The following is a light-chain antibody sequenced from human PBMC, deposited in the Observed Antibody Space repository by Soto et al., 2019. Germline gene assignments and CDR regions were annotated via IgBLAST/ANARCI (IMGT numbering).Light chain of an antibody. CDR2: AAS. CDR3: QQSYSTRRLT. Sequence: DIQMTQSPSSLSASVGDRVTITCRASQSISSYLNWYQQKPGKAPKLLIYAASSLQSGVPSRFSGSGSGTHFTLTISSLQPEDFATYYCQQSYSTRRLTFGGGTKVEIK. J-gene: IGKJ4*01. V-gene: IGKV1-39*01. CDR1: QSISSY.